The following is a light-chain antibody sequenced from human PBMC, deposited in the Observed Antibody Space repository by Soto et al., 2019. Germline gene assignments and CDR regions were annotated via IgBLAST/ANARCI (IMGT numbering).Light chain of an antibody. CDR1: QSISTW. Sequence: DIQMTQSPSSLSASVGDRVNITCRASQSISTWLAWYQQKPGEAPKLLMYKASSLDSGVPSRFSGSGSGTESTLTISGLQPEDFATYYCQQYNYYPTFGQGTRLEIK. CDR2: KAS. J-gene: IGKJ5*01. V-gene: IGKV1-5*03. CDR3: QQYNYYPT.